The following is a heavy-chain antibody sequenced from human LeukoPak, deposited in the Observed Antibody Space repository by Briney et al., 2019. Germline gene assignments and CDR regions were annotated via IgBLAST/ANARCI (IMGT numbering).Heavy chain of an antibody. J-gene: IGHJ4*02. CDR3: ARVPSGAGNYFGY. V-gene: IGHV3-66*01. D-gene: IGHD1-14*01. CDR2: FYADGRT. CDR1: GFTISSNN. Sequence: PGGSLRLSCAASGFTISSNNIMWVRQAPGKGLDWVSVFYADGRTFYADSVKGRFTISRDNSKNTVCLQMNSLRAGDAAVYYCARVPSGAGNYFGYWGQGALVTVSS.